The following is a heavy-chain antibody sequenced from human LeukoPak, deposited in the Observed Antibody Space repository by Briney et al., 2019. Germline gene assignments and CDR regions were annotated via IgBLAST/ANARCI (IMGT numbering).Heavy chain of an antibody. V-gene: IGHV3-48*02. CDR1: GFTFSSYS. CDR2: ISSTSSTI. CDR3: AVNDFWSGYQKHDY. J-gene: IGHJ4*02. Sequence: GGSLRLSCAASGFTFSSYSMTWVRQAPGKGLEWVSYISSTSSTIYYADSVKGRFTISRDNAKNSLYLQMNSLRDEDTAVYYCAVNDFWSGYQKHDYWGQGTLVTVSS. D-gene: IGHD3-3*01.